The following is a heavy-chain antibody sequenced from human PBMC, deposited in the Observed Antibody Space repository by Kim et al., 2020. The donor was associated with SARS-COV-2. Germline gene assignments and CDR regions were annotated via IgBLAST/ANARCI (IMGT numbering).Heavy chain of an antibody. CDR2: INPSGGST. CDR1: GYTFTSYY. CDR3: ARMPYGSGSYYDYYYYGMDV. V-gene: IGHV1-46*01. D-gene: IGHD3-10*01. J-gene: IGHJ6*02. Sequence: ASVKVSCKASGYTFTSYYMHWVRQAPGQGLEWMGIINPSGGSTSYAQKFQGRVTMTRDTSTSTVYMELSSLRSEDTAVYYCARMPYGSGSYYDYYYYGMDVWGQGTTVTVSS.